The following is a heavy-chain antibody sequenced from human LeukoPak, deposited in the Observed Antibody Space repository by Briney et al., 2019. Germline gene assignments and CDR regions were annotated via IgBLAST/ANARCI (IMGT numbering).Heavy chain of an antibody. V-gene: IGHV3-23*01. D-gene: IGHD2-15*01. CDR3: AKDRIWTVLGAFDI. J-gene: IGHJ3*02. CDR1: RFTVSSNY. CDR2: ISGSGGST. Sequence: GGSLRLSCAASRFTVSSNYMSWVHQAPGKGLEWVSAISGSGGSTYYADSVKGRFTISRDNSKNTLYLQMNSLRAEDTAVYYCAKDRIWTVLGAFDIWGQGTMVTVSS.